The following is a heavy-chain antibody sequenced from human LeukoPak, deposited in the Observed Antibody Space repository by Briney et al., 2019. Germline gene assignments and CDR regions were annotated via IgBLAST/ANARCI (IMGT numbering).Heavy chain of an antibody. V-gene: IGHV1-8*01. CDR1: GYTFTSHD. CDR2: MNPNSGNT. J-gene: IGHJ4*02. CDR3: ARKGKVTAGMYYFDY. Sequence: EASVKVSCKASGYTFTSHDIMWVRQATGQGLEWMGWMNPNSGNTGYAQKFQGRVTMTRDTSISTAYMELSSLRSEDTAVYYCARKGKVTAGMYYFDYWGQGTLVTVSS. D-gene: IGHD2-21*02.